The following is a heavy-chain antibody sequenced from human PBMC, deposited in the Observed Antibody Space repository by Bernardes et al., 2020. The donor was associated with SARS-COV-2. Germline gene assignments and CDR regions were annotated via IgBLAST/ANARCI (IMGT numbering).Heavy chain of an antibody. D-gene: IGHD3-9*01. CDR1: GGSFSGHY. Sequence: SETLSLTCAVYGGSFSGHYWSWIRQPPGKGLEWIGEINQSGTTNYNPSLKSRVTISVDTSKNQFSLKLSSVTAADTAVYYCARMAYDILTAYRPRPHLYGMNVWGQGTTVTVSS. CDR2: INQSGTT. V-gene: IGHV4-34*01. J-gene: IGHJ6*02. CDR3: ARMAYDILTAYRPRPHLYGMNV.